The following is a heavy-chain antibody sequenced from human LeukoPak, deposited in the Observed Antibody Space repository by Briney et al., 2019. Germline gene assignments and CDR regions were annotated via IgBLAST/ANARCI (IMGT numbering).Heavy chain of an antibody. CDR2: ISAYNGNT. J-gene: IGHJ3*02. CDR3: ARNKYSGSPLGAFDI. D-gene: IGHD1-26*01. V-gene: IGHV1-18*01. CDR1: GGTFSSYG. Sequence: ASVKVSCKASGGTFSSYGISWVRQAPGQGLEWMGWISAYNGNTNYAQKLQGRVTMTTDTSTSTAYMELRSLRSDDTAVYYCARNKYSGSPLGAFDIWGQGTMVTVSS.